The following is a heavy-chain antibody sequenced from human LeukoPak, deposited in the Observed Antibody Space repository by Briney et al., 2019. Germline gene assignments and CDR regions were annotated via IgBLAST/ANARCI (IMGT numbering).Heavy chain of an antibody. V-gene: IGHV3-23*01. CDR3: AKALGDWPTTLDY. CDR1: GLSFSTYS. D-gene: IGHD3-16*01. CDR2: ISGSDDST. Sequence: GGSLRLSCAASGLSFSTYSMNWVRQAPGKGLEWVSGISGSDDSTYYADSVKGRFTVSRDNSKNTLYLQVNSLTAADTAVYFCAKALGDWPTTLDYWGRGTLVTVSS. J-gene: IGHJ4*02.